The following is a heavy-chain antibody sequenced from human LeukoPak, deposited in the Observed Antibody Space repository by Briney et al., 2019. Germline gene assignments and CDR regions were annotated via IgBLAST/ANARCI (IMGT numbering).Heavy chain of an antibody. CDR2: IYHSGST. D-gene: IGHD6-6*01. Sequence: SELRSRTWTVSGVSINTLYLGWLRQLTKKGLEWIGYIYHSGSTNYNPSLQSRVTISVDTSKNQFSLNLNSVTAADTAVYYCARGGAARLHFQNWGQGTLVTVSS. J-gene: IGHJ1*01. CDR3: ARGGAARLHFQN. CDR1: GVSINTLY. V-gene: IGHV4-59*01.